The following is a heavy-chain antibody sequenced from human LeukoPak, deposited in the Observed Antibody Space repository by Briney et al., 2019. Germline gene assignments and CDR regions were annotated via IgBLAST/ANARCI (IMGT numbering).Heavy chain of an antibody. D-gene: IGHD3-16*01. CDR2: INAGNGNT. CDR1: GYTFTSYA. Sequence: ASVKVSCKASGYTFTSYAMHWVRQAPGQRLEWMGWINAGNGNTKYSQKFQGRVTITRDTSASTAYMELSSLRSEDTAVYYCARDSLTWGYYYYGMDVWGQGTTVTVSS. V-gene: IGHV1-3*01. J-gene: IGHJ6*02. CDR3: ARDSLTWGYYYYGMDV.